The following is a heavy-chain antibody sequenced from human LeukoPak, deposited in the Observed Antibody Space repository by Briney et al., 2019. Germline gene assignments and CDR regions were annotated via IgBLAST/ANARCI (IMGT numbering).Heavy chain of an antibody. CDR2: IKQDGSEK. CDR1: GFTFSSYW. J-gene: IGHJ4*02. Sequence: GGSLRLSCAASGFTFSSYWMSWVRQAPGKGLEWVANIKQDGSEKYYVDSVKGRFAISRDNAKNSLYLQMNSLKDEDTAMYYCAKLAVRGCTGGSCYGLDYWGQGTLVTVSS. V-gene: IGHV3-7*01. D-gene: IGHD2-15*01. CDR3: AKLAVRGCTGGSCYGLDY.